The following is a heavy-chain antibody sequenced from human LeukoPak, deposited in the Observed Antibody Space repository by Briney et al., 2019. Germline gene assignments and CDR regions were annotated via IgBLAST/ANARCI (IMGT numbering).Heavy chain of an antibody. D-gene: IGHD2-15*01. CDR1: GSTFSSYS. Sequence: GGPLSPSCEPSGSTFSSYSMNWVRQAPGKGREWVSSISSRSSYIYYADSVKGRFTISRDNAKNSLYLQMNSLRAEDTAVYYCARDYCSGGSCRGWDYYGMDVWGQGTTVTVSS. J-gene: IGHJ6*02. CDR3: ARDYCSGGSCRGWDYYGMDV. CDR2: ISSRSSYI. V-gene: IGHV3-21*01.